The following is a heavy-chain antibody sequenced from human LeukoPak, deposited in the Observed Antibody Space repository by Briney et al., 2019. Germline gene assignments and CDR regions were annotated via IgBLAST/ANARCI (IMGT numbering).Heavy chain of an antibody. J-gene: IGHJ6*02. Sequence: GGSLRLSCAASAFPFSNHGMHWARQAPGKGLEWVAVIWYDGSNKYYADSVKGRFTVSRDNSKNTVYLQMNSLRDEDTAVYYCARGSFSSLPGPHHGMDVWGQGTTATVSS. D-gene: IGHD6-13*01. CDR2: IWYDGSNK. CDR1: AFPFSNHG. CDR3: ARGSFSSLPGPHHGMDV. V-gene: IGHV3-33*01.